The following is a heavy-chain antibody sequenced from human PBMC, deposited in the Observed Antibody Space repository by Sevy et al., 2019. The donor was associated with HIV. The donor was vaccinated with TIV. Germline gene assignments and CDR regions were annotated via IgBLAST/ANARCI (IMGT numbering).Heavy chain of an antibody. CDR1: GFTFSSYA. D-gene: IGHD5-12*01. V-gene: IGHV3-30-3*01. CDR2: ISYDGSNK. J-gene: IGHJ6*02. Sequence: GGSLRLSCAASGFTFSSYAMHWVRQAPGKGLEWVAVISYDGSNKYYADSVKGRFTISRDNSKNTLYLQMNSLRAEDTALYYCAKSSGYDVHFNGMDVWGQGTTVTVSS. CDR3: AKSSGYDVHFNGMDV.